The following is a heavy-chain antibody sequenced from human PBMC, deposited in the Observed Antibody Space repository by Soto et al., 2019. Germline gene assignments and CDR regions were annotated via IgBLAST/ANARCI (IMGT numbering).Heavy chain of an antibody. CDR2: IYPGDSDT. Sequence: HGESLKISCKGSGYSFTSYWIGWVRQMPGKGLEWMGIIYPGDSDTRYSPSFQGQVTISADKSISTAYLQWSSLKASDTAMYYCARAFTYDSSAPRGGMDVWGQGTTVTVSS. CDR1: GYSFTSYW. J-gene: IGHJ6*02. CDR3: ARAFTYDSSAPRGGMDV. V-gene: IGHV5-51*01. D-gene: IGHD3-22*01.